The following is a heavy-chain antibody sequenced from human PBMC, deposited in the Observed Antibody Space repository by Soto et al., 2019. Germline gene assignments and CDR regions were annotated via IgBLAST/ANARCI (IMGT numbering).Heavy chain of an antibody. Sequence: ASVKVSCKASGYTFTGYYMHWVRQAPRQGLEWMGWINPNSGGTNYAQKFQGWVTMTRDTSISTAYMELSRLRSDDTAVYYCAREYCSSTSCYGASAFDIWGQGTMVTVSS. V-gene: IGHV1-2*04. CDR2: INPNSGGT. J-gene: IGHJ3*02. CDR1: GYTFTGYY. CDR3: AREYCSSTSCYGASAFDI. D-gene: IGHD2-2*01.